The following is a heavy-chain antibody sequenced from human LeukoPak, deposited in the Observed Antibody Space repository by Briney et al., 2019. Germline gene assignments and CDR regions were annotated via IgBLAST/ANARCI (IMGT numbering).Heavy chain of an antibody. J-gene: IGHJ4*02. D-gene: IGHD2-15*01. Sequence: SVKVSCKASGGTFSSYAISWVRQAPGQGLEWMGRIIPIFGTANYAQKFQGRVTITTDASTSTAYMELSSLRSEDTAVYYCARGSELAAAGYFDYWGQGTLVTVSS. V-gene: IGHV1-69*05. CDR3: ARGSELAAAGYFDY. CDR2: IIPIFGTA. CDR1: GGTFSSYA.